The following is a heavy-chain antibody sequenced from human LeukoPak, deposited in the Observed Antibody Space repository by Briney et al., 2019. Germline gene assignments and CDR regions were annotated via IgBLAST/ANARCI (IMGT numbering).Heavy chain of an antibody. V-gene: IGHV1-18*01. CDR2: ISAYNGNT. CDR1: GYTFTSYG. J-gene: IGHJ4*02. CDR3: ARSNVGYYDSSGYYGY. D-gene: IGHD3-22*01. Sequence: ASVKVSCKASGYTFTSYGISWVRQAPGQGLEWMGWISAYNGNTNYAQKLQGRVTMTTDTSTSTAYMELRSLRSDDTAAYYCARSNVGYYDSSGYYGYWGQGTLVTVSS.